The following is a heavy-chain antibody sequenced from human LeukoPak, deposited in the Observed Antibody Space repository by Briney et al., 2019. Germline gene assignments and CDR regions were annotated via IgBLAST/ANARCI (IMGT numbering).Heavy chain of an antibody. J-gene: IGHJ4*02. D-gene: IGHD3-3*01. V-gene: IGHV1-18*04. CDR3: QRITIFGVVMDFDY. Sequence: ASVKVSFQASGCTFTCYYIHRVRPAPGQGLEWVGGISADNGNTHYAQKFQGRVTMTTDTSTSTAHMEVRSLRSDDTAVYYCQRITIFGVVMDFDYWGQGTLVTVSS. CDR2: ISADNGNT. CDR1: GCTFTCYY.